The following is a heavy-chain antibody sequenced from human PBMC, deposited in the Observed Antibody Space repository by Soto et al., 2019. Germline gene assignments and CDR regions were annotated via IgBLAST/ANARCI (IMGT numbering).Heavy chain of an antibody. CDR2: ISSSSSYI. J-gene: IGHJ4*02. D-gene: IGHD2-2*01. CDR3: ARASYQLPFFDY. Sequence: GGSLRLSCAASGFTFGSYSMNWVRQAPGKGLEWVSSISSSSSYIYYADSVKGRFTISRDNAKNSLYLQMNSLRAEDTAVYYCARASYQLPFFDYWGQGTLVTVSS. CDR1: GFTFGSYS. V-gene: IGHV3-21*01.